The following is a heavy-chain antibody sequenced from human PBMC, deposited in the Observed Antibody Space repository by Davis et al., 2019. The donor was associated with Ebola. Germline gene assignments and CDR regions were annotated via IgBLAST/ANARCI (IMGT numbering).Heavy chain of an antibody. CDR2: IISKANSYAT. D-gene: IGHD3-22*01. V-gene: IGHV3-73*01. CDR3: TRHPVYYDSVT. J-gene: IGHJ5*02. Sequence: SLKIHCASPGFTFSGSAMHWVRHASGKGLEWVGRIISKANSYATAYAASVKGRFTISRDDSKNTAYLQMNSLKTEDTAVYYCTRHPVYYDSVTWGQGTLVTVSS. CDR1: GFTFSGSA.